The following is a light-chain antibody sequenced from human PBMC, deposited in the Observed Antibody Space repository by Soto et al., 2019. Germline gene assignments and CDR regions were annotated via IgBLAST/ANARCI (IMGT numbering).Light chain of an antibody. CDR1: QSVDRSQ. CDR2: GVS. J-gene: IGKJ2*01. Sequence: EIELTQSPGTLSLFPGERATLSCRASQSVDRSQLAWYQQKTGQAPRLLIYGVSSRATDIPDRFSGSGSGTDFTLTISRLEPEDFAVYYCQQYSISYTFGQGTKLEIK. V-gene: IGKV3-20*01. CDR3: QQYSISYT.